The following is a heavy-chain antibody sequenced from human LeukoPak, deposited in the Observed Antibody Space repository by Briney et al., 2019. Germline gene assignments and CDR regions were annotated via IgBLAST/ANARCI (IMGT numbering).Heavy chain of an antibody. CDR3: ARCGSSWYGYYYYYYMDV. D-gene: IGHD6-13*01. J-gene: IGHJ6*03. CDR1: GFTFSSYW. Sequence: GGSLRLSCAASGFTFSSYWMSWVRQAPGKGLEWVANINQDRSEKYYVDSVKGRFTISRDNAKNSLYLQMNSLRAEDTAVYYCARCGSSWYGYYYYYYMDVWGKGTTVTVSS. CDR2: INQDRSEK. V-gene: IGHV3-7*01.